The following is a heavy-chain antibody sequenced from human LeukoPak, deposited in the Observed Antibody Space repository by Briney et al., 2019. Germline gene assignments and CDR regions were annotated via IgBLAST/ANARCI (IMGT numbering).Heavy chain of an antibody. V-gene: IGHV4-31*03. Sequence: SETLSLTCTVSGGSISSGGYCWSWIRQHPGKGLEWIGYIYYSGSTYYNPSLKSRVTISVDTSKNQFSLKLSSVTAADTAVYYCARDPRYDFWSGYQPPNGMDVWGQGTTVTVSS. CDR2: IYYSGST. CDR3: ARDPRYDFWSGYQPPNGMDV. J-gene: IGHJ6*02. D-gene: IGHD3-3*01. CDR1: GGSISSGGYC.